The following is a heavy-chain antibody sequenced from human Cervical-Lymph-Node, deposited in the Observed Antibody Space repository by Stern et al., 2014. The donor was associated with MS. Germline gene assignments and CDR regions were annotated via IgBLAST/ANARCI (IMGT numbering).Heavy chain of an antibody. CDR2: FITIFGTA. CDR3: ARGELKEGLVRGMDV. Sequence: QVQLVQSGAAVKKPGSSVKVSCKASRGTFSSYAISWVRQAPGQGLEWMGGFITIFGTANYAPKFQGRATITADDSNSTGSRRRSSLRSEDTAVYYCARGELKEGLVRGMDVWGQGTTVTVSS. V-gene: IGHV1-69*01. J-gene: IGHJ6*02. CDR1: RGTFSSYA. D-gene: IGHD1-26*01.